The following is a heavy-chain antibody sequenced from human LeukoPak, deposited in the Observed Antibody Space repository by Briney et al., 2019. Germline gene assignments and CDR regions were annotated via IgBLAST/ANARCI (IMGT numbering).Heavy chain of an antibody. J-gene: IGHJ4*02. CDR1: GDSISNYY. CDR2: IYYSGST. Sequence: SETLSLTCTVSGDSISNYYWNWIRQPPGKGLEWIGYIYYSGSTNYNPSLKSRVTISVDTSKNQFSLKLSSVTAADTAVYYCASPGSYTPGYFDYWGQGTLVTVSS. CDR3: ASPGSYTPGYFDY. D-gene: IGHD1-26*01. V-gene: IGHV4-59*08.